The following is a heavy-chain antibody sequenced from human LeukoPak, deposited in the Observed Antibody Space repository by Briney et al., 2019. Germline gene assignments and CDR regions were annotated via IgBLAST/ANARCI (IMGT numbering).Heavy chain of an antibody. CDR3: ARITAAGTVFDY. V-gene: IGHV4-38-2*01. D-gene: IGHD6-13*01. Sequence: PSETLSLTCVVSGYSISSGYYWGWIRQPPGKGLEWIGSIYHSGSTYYNPSLKSRVTISVDTSKNQFSLKLSSVTAADTAVYYCARITAAGTVFDYWGQGTLVTVSS. CDR1: GYSISSGYY. J-gene: IGHJ4*02. CDR2: IYHSGST.